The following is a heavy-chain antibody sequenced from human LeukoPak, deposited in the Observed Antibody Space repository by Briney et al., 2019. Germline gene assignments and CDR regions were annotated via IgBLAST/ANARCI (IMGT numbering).Heavy chain of an antibody. Sequence: SETLSLTCTVSGGSISSYYWSWIRQPPGKGLEWIGYIYYSGSTNCNPSLKSRVTISVDTSKNQFSLKLSSVTAADTAVYYCARYIVGATEYYYYGMDVWGQGTTVTVSS. V-gene: IGHV4-59*08. CDR1: GGSISSYY. D-gene: IGHD1-26*01. CDR3: ARYIVGATEYYYYGMDV. CDR2: IYYSGST. J-gene: IGHJ6*02.